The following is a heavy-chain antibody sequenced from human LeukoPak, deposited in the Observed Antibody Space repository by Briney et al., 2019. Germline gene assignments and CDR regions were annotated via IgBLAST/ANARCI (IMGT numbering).Heavy chain of an antibody. CDR1: GGSFTDYF. D-gene: IGHD3-22*01. Sequence: SEPLSLTCDVFGGSFTDYFWTWIRQSPGKGLEWIGEINDYTGNTNYNPSLNSRVSISLEKSKNQFSLELRSVTAADTAVYYCARGRIAKIVVVHSFHYGMDVWGQGTTVTVSS. CDR3: ARGRIAKIVVVHSFHYGMDV. J-gene: IGHJ6*02. V-gene: IGHV4-34*01. CDR2: INDYTGNT.